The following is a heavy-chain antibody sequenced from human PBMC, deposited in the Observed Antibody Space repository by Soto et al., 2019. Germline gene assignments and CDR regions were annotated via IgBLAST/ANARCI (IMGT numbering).Heavy chain of an antibody. CDR3: AHNSRSGEAAAGTFIY. Sequence: SGPTLVNPTQTLTLTCTFSGFSLSTSGVGVGWIRQPPGKALEWLALIYWDDDKRYSPSLKSRLTITKNTSKNQVVLTMTNMDPVDTATYYCAHNSRSGEAAAGTFIYWGQGTLVTVSS. D-gene: IGHD6-13*01. CDR2: IYWDDDK. V-gene: IGHV2-5*02. CDR1: GFSLSTSGVG. J-gene: IGHJ4*02.